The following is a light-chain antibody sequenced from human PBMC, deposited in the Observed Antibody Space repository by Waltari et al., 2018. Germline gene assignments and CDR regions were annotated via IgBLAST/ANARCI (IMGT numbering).Light chain of an antibody. J-gene: IGKJ4*01. CDR1: QSIINL. CDR3: QQYNSYSLLT. CDR2: KAS. Sequence: CRASQSIINLLAWYQQKPGKAPKLLIYKASTLESGVPSRFSGSGSGTEFTLTISSLQPDDFATYYCQQYNSYSLLTFGGGTKVEIK. V-gene: IGKV1-5*03.